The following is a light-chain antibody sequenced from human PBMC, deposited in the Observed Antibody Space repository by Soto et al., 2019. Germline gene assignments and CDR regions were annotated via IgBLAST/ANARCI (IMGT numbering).Light chain of an antibody. V-gene: IGKV3-15*01. CDR1: QSVRTN. CDR2: GAS. Sequence: EVMMTQFPDTVSVRPWETVTLSCGASQSVRTNLAWYQQRPGQAPRLLIYGASTRATGIPARFSGSGSGTEFTLTISSLQSEDFAVYHCQQHNNWPVFGQGTKVDIK. J-gene: IGKJ1*01. CDR3: QQHNNWPV.